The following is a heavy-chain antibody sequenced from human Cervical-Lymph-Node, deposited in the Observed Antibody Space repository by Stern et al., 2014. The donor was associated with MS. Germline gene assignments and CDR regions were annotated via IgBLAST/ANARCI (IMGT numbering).Heavy chain of an antibody. V-gene: IGHV3-33*01. Sequence: VQLVESGGGVVQPGRSLRLSCAASGFTFKNHGMHWVRQAPGKGLEWVAVIWYDGSTEYYADSVKGRFTISRDNSKNMVYLQMNSLRAEDTAVYYCVRDRTSRHFDYSGQGTLVTVSS. CDR1: GFTFKNHG. D-gene: IGHD6-13*01. CDR3: VRDRTSRHFDY. J-gene: IGHJ4*02. CDR2: IWYDGSTE.